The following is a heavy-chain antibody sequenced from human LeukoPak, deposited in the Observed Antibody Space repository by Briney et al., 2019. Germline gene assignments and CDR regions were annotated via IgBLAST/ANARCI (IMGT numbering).Heavy chain of an antibody. J-gene: IGHJ4*02. CDR2: ISGSGGST. CDR3: AKVGNDYVWGSYRGLFDY. CDR1: GFTFSSYA. D-gene: IGHD3-16*02. Sequence: GGSLRLSCAASGFTFSSYAMSWVRQAPGKGLEWVSAISGSGGSTYYADSVKGRFTISRDNSKNTLYLQMNSLRAEDTAVYYCAKVGNDYVWGSYRGLFDYWGQGTLVTVSS. V-gene: IGHV3-23*01.